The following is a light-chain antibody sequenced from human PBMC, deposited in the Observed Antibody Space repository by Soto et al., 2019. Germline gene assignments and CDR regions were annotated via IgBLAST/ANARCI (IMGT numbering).Light chain of an antibody. CDR1: QGISSY. V-gene: IGKV1-12*01. Sequence: DIQMTQSPSSVSASVGDRVNITCLAGQGISSYLAWYQQKPGEAPKLLIYAASSLQSGVPSRFSGSGSGTEFTLTISSLQPDDCATYYCQQYNSYPRTFGQGTKVDIK. CDR2: AAS. J-gene: IGKJ1*01. CDR3: QQYNSYPRT.